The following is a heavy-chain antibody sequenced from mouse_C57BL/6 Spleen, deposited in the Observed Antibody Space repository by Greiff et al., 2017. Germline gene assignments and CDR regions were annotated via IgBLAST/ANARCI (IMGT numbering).Heavy chain of an antibody. CDR2: IDPSDSYT. D-gene: IGHD3-2*02. Sequence: VQLQQPGAELVMPGASVKLSCKASGYTFTSYWMHWVKQRPGQGLEWIGEIDPSDSYTNYNQKFKGKSTLTVAKSSSTAYMQLSSLTSEDSAVYYCARGGETAQPSFDYWGQGTTLTVSS. J-gene: IGHJ2*01. CDR3: ARGGETAQPSFDY. V-gene: IGHV1-69*01. CDR1: GYTFTSYW.